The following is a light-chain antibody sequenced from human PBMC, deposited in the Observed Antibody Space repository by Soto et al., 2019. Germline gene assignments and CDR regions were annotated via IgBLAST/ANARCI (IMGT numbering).Light chain of an antibody. J-gene: IGKJ5*01. V-gene: IGKV3-15*01. CDR2: GAS. CDR3: QQRSNWPRT. CDR1: QSVSSN. Sequence: EIVMSQSPATLSVSPGERATLSCRASQSVSSNLAWYQQKPGQAPRLLIYGASTRAAGIPATFSGSGSGTEFTLTISSLEPEDFAVYYCQQRSNWPRTFGQGTRLEIK.